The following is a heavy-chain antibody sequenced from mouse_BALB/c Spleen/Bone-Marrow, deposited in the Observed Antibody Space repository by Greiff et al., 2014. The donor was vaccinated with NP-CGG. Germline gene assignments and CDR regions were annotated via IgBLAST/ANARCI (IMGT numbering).Heavy chain of an antibody. D-gene: IGHD1-1*01. V-gene: IGHV14-3*02. CDR3: TRPSFDYGSSDWYFDV. Sequence: EVQLVESGSELVKPGASVKLSCAASGFNIKDTYMHWVKQRPEQGLEWIGRIDPANGDTKYDPEFQGKATLTADTSSNTAYLQISYLTFGSLAVDDCTRPSFDYGSSDWYFDVWGAGTTVTVSS. J-gene: IGHJ1*01. CDR2: IDPANGDT. CDR1: GFNIKDTY.